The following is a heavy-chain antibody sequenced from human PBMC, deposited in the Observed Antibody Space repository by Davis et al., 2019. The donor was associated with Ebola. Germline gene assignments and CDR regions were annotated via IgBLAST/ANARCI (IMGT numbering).Heavy chain of an antibody. Sequence: MPSETLSLTCTVSGGSVSSGSYYWSWIRHPPVLSLEWIGYIYYSGSTNYNPSLKSRVTISVDTSKNQFSLKLSSVTAADTAVYYCARQTGYSGYDPRINFDFWGQGTLVTVSS. V-gene: IGHV4-61*01. CDR1: GGSVSSGSYY. CDR3: ARQTGYSGYDPRINFDF. J-gene: IGHJ4*02. CDR2: IYYSGST. D-gene: IGHD5-12*01.